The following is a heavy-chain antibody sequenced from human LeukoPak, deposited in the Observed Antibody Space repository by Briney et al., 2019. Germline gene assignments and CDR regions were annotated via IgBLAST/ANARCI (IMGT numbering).Heavy chain of an antibody. CDR2: MYYSGST. J-gene: IGHJ4*02. D-gene: IGHD6-13*01. Sequence: SETLSLTCTVSGGSISSSSYYWGWIRQPPGKGLEWIGSMYYSGSTYYNPSLKSRVTISVDTSKKQFSLKLSSVTAADTAVYYCARDSGYSSSWYGVDYWGQGALVAVSS. CDR3: ARDSGYSSSWYGVDY. V-gene: IGHV4-39*07. CDR1: GGSISSSSYY.